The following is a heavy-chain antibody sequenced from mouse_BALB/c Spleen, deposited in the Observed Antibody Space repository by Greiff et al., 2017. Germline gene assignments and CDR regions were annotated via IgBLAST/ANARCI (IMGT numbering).Heavy chain of an antibody. D-gene: IGHD2-4*01. Sequence: EVQLVESGGGLVQPGGSRKLSCAASGFTFSSFGMHWVRQAPEKGLEWVAYISSGSSTIYYADTVKGRFTISRDNPKNTLFLQMTSLRSEDTAMYYCARRGNYDYYYAMDYGGQGTSVTVSA. CDR1: GFTFSSFG. CDR3: ARRGNYDYYYAMDY. J-gene: IGHJ4*01. V-gene: IGHV5-17*02. CDR2: ISSGSSTI.